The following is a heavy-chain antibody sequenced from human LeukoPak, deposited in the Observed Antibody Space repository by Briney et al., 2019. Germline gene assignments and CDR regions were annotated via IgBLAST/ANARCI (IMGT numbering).Heavy chain of an antibody. J-gene: IGHJ6*02. CDR3: ARGGSRSVAAAGNVYYYGMDV. D-gene: IGHD6-13*01. V-gene: IGHV3-33*01. CDR2: IWYDGSNK. CDR1: GFTFSSYG. Sequence: GGSLRLSCAASGFTFSSYGMHWVRQAPGKGLEWVAVIWYDGSNKYYADSVKGRFTISRDNSKNTLYLQMNSLRAEDTAVYYRARGGSRSVAAAGNVYYYGMDVWGQGTTVTVSS.